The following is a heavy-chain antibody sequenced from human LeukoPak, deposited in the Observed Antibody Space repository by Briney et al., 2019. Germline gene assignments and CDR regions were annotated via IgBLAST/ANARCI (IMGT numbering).Heavy chain of an antibody. D-gene: IGHD6-6*01. CDR1: GGTFSSYA. CDR2: IIPIFGTA. J-gene: IGHJ1*01. CDR3: ARASPSTYSGSGDFQH. V-gene: IGHV1-69*05. Sequence: GSSVKVSCKASGGTFSSYAISWVRQAPGQELEWMGGIIPIFGTANYAQKFQGRVTITTDESTSTAYMELSSLRSEDTAVYYCARASPSTYSGSGDFQHWGQGTLVTVSS.